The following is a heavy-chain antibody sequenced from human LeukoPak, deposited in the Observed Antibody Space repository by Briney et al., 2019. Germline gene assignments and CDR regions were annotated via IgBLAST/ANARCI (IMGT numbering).Heavy chain of an antibody. J-gene: IGHJ4*02. CDR1: GGTFSSYA. V-gene: IGHV1-69*13. Sequence: ASVKVSCKASGGTFSSYAISWVRQAPGQGLEWMGGIIPIFGTANYAQKFQGRVTITADESTSTAYMELSSRRSEDTAVYYCAASGYSYGRYYFDYWGQGTLVTVSS. CDR3: AASGYSYGRYYFDY. D-gene: IGHD5-18*01. CDR2: IIPIFGTA.